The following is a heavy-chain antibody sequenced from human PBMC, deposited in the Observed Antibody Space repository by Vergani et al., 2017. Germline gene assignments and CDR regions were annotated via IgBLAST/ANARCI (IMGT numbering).Heavy chain of an antibody. CDR3: ARVIVVVTGPPHWFDP. CDR2: ISAYNGNT. J-gene: IGHJ5*02. D-gene: IGHD2-21*02. Sequence: QVQLVQSGAEVKKPGSSVKVSCKASGGTFSSYTISWVRQAPGQGLEWMGWISAYNGNTNYAQKLQGRVTMTTDTSTSTAYMELRSLRSDDTAVYYCARVIVVVTGPPHWFDPWGQGTLVTVSS. CDR1: GGTFSSYT. V-gene: IGHV1-18*01.